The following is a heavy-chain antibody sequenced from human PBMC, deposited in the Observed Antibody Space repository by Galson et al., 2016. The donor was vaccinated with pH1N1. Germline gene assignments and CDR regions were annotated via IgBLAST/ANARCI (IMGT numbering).Heavy chain of an antibody. CDR1: GFAFSSYD. Sequence: SLRLSCAASGFAFSSYDMHWVRQAPGKGLEWVAAIWYDGSNEYYGDSVKGRLTISRDNSKSTLYLQMNCLRDEDTAAYYCSIPFYGGQYWGAAFNIWGQGTMVTVSS. CDR2: IWYDGSNE. J-gene: IGHJ3*02. D-gene: IGHD4-23*01. V-gene: IGHV3-33*01. CDR3: SIPFYGGQYWGAAFNI.